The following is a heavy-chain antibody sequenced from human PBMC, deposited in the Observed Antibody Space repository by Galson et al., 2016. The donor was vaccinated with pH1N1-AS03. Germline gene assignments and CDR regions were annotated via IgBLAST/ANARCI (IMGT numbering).Heavy chain of an antibody. V-gene: IGHV3-7*03. CDR1: GFTFSSYW. D-gene: IGHD6-13*01. CDR3: ARAIGAAGSA. J-gene: IGHJ4*02. CDR2: IKEDGSVK. Sequence: PRLSCAGSGFTFSSYWMSWVHQAPGKGLEWVANIKEDGSVKYYVDSVKGRFTISRDNAKNSVYLQMNSLRADDTAVYYCARAIGAAGSAWGQGTLVTVSS.